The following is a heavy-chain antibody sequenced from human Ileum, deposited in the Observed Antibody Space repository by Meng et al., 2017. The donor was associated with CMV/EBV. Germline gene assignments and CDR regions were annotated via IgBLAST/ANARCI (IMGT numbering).Heavy chain of an antibody. CDR3: AKDPANSGWSGAFDI. D-gene: IGHD3-3*01. Sequence: GGSLRLSCAASGFTFSSYAMSWVRQAPGKGLEWVSGISGSGGSTYYADSVKGRFTISRDNSKNTLYLQMNSLRAEDTAIYYCAKDPANSGWSGAFDIWGQGTKVTFSS. CDR1: GFTFSSYA. J-gene: IGHJ3*02. CDR2: ISGSGGST. V-gene: IGHV3-23*01.